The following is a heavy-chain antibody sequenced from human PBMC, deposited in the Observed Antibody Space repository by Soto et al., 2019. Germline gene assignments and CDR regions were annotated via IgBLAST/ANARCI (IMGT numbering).Heavy chain of an antibody. V-gene: IGHV4-34*01. CDR1: GGSFSGYY. Sequence: SETLSLTCAVYGGSFSGYYWSWIRQPPGKGLEWIGEINHSGSTNYNPSLKSRVTISVDTSKNQFSLKLSSVTAADTAVYYCARGKIYSTHNCFDPWGQGTLVTVSS. D-gene: IGHD2-15*01. CDR3: ARGKIYSTHNCFDP. CDR2: INHSGST. J-gene: IGHJ5*02.